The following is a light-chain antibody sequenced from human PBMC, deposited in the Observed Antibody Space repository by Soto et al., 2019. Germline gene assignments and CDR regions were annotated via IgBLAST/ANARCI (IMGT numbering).Light chain of an antibody. CDR3: CSYGGNSVI. J-gene: IGLJ2*01. V-gene: IGLV2-11*01. CDR2: DVA. Sequence: QSALTQPRSVSGSPGQSVTISCTGTRRDVGGYNYVSWYQQHPGKDPKLMIFDVAKRPSGVPDRFSGSKSGTTASLTISGLQAEDEAAYFCCSYGGNSVIFGGGTKLTVL. CDR1: RRDVGGYNY.